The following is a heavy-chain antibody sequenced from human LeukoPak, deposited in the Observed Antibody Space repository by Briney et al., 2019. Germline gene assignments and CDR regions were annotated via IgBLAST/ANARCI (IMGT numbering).Heavy chain of an antibody. Sequence: SVKVSCKASGRTFRSYAIRWVRRAPVLGLESMGGIFPIFGTANYAQKFQGRVTITTDESTSTAYLELSSLRSEDAAVFYCGRGTRDLPRSTIDIWGQGTVVTVSS. CDR1: GRTFRSYA. CDR3: GRGTRDLPRSTIDI. V-gene: IGHV1-69*05. CDR2: IFPIFGTA. D-gene: IGHD1-14*01. J-gene: IGHJ3*02.